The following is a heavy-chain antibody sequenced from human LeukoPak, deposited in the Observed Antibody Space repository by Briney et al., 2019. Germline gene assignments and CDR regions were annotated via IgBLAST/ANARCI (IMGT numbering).Heavy chain of an antibody. CDR2: IYYSGST. Sequence: SETLSLTCTVSGGSISSYYWSWIRQPPGKGLVWIGYIYYSGSTNYNPSLKSRVTISVDTSKNQFSLKLSSVTAADTAVYYCARHDTAMANFDYWGQGTLVTVSS. J-gene: IGHJ4*02. CDR1: GGSISSYY. V-gene: IGHV4-59*08. CDR3: ARHDTAMANFDY. D-gene: IGHD5-18*01.